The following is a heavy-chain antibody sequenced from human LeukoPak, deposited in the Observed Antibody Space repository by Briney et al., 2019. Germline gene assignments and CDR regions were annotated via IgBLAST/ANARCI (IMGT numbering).Heavy chain of an antibody. V-gene: IGHV6-1*01. J-gene: IGHJ5*02. CDR1: GDSVSSNSVT. D-gene: IGHD2-2*01. CDR2: TYYRSTWYN. CDR3: ARRLTQYDCFDP. Sequence: SQTLSLTCAISGDSVSSNSVTWNWIRQSPSRGLGWLGRTYYRSTWYNDYAVSVRGRITVNPDTSKNQFSLHLNSVTPEDTAVYYCARRLTQYDCFDPWGRGILVTVSS.